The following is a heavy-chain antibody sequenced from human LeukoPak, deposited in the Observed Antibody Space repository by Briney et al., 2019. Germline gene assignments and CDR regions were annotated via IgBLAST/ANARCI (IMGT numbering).Heavy chain of an antibody. CDR2: INHSGST. V-gene: IGHV4-34*01. CDR3: ARDDSSGYTPTRGVDY. D-gene: IGHD3-22*01. J-gene: IGHJ4*02. Sequence: SETLSLTCGVNGGSFSGYYWNWIRQTPGKGLEWIGEINHSGSTNYNPSLKRRVTISVDTSQKQFSLRLTSVTAADTAVYYCARDDSSGYTPTRGVDYWGQGTLVTVSS. CDR1: GGSFSGYY.